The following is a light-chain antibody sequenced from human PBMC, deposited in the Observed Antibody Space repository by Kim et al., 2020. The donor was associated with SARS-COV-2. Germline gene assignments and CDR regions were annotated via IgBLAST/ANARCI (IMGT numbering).Light chain of an antibody. CDR3: TSHANDNYV. CDR1: RPDFTTDTH. V-gene: IGLV2-8*01. Sequence: PGRSVPVPCSETRPDFTTDTHSSCYQQHPGKAPKLIIYEITKRPSGVPDRFSGSKSGDTASLTVSGLQAEDEADYYCTSHANDNYVFGTGTKVTVL. CDR2: EIT. J-gene: IGLJ1*01.